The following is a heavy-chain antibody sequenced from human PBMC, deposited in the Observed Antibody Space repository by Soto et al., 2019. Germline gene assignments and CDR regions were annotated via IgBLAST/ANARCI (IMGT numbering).Heavy chain of an antibody. Sequence: QVQLQESGPGLVKPSETLSLTCTVSGGSVSSGSYYWSWIRQPPGKGLEWIGYIYYSGSTNYNPALKSRVTISVDTSKNQCSLKLSSVTAADTAVYYWASAGQQVDYWGQGTLVNVSP. J-gene: IGHJ4*02. D-gene: IGHD6-13*01. CDR2: IYYSGST. V-gene: IGHV4-61*01. CDR3: ASAGQQVDY. CDR1: GGSVSSGSYY.